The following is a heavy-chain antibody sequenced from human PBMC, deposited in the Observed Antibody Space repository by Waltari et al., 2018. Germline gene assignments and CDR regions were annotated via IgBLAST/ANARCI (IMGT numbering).Heavy chain of an antibody. Sequence: QVQLQESGPGLVKPSETLSLTCTVSGGSISSYYWSWIRQPPGKGLEWIGYIYYSGSTNYHPSLKSRVTISVDTSKNQFSLKLSSVTAADTAVYYCAREGTTVVTRHFDYWGQGTLVTVSS. CDR2: IYYSGST. D-gene: IGHD4-17*01. V-gene: IGHV4-59*01. CDR1: GGSISSYY. CDR3: AREGTTVVTRHFDY. J-gene: IGHJ4*02.